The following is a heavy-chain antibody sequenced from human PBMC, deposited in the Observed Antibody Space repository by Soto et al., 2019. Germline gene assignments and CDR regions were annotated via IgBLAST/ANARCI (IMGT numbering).Heavy chain of an antibody. D-gene: IGHD4-17*01. V-gene: IGHV1-69*12. CDR3: ASPPTTGNYDVYGMDV. Sequence: QVQLVQSGAEVKKPGSSVKVSCKASGGTFSSYAISWVRQAPGQGLEWMGGIIPIFGTANYAQKFQGRVTITAGESPSTAYMELSSLRSEDTAVYYCASPPTTGNYDVYGMDVWGQGTTVTVSS. CDR1: GGTFSSYA. J-gene: IGHJ6*02. CDR2: IIPIFGTA.